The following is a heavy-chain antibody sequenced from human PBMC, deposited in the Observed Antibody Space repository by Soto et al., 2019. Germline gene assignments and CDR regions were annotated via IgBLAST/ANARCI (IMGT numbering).Heavy chain of an antibody. CDR3: ARHGDYDFWSRYDVDPRVYGMDV. D-gene: IGHD3-3*01. V-gene: IGHV5-51*01. Sequence: GESLKISCKGSGYSFTSYWIGWVRQMPGKGLEWMGIIYPGDSDTRYSPSFQGQVTISADKSISTAYLQWSSLKASDTAIYYCARHGDYDFWSRYDVDPRVYGMDVWGQGTTVTVSS. CDR2: IYPGDSDT. CDR1: GYSFTSYW. J-gene: IGHJ6*02.